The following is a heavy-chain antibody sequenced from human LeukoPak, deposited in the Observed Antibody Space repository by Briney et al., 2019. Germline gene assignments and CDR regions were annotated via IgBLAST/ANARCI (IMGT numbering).Heavy chain of an antibody. CDR1: GFTFSTYG. CDR3: AKDLGLDVFGSGIGY. J-gene: IGHJ4*02. D-gene: IGHD3-10*01. CDR2: ISYDGSNK. Sequence: PGGSLRLSCAASGFTFSTYGMHWVRQAPGKGLEWVALISYDGSNKYYADSVKGRFTISRDNSKNTLYLQMNSLRAEDTAVYYCAKDLGLDVFGSGIGYWGQGTLVTVSS. V-gene: IGHV3-30*18.